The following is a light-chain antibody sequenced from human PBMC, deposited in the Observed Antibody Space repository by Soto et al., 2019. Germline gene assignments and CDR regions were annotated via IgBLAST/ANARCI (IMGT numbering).Light chain of an antibody. J-gene: IGKJ1*01. CDR3: QHYNSYSEA. V-gene: IGKV1-5*01. Sequence: DIQMTQSPSTLSASVGDRVTITCRASQTITRWMAWYKQKPGKAPKLMSYDASTLESGVPSRFRGSRSGTEFTLTISSLKPDDFATYYCQHYNSYSEAFGQGTKVDIK. CDR1: QTITRW. CDR2: DAS.